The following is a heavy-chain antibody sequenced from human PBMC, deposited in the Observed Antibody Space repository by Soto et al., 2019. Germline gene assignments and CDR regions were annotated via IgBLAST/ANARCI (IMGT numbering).Heavy chain of an antibody. CDR2: ISYDRSNK. CDR1: GFTFSSYG. V-gene: IGHV3-30*18. J-gene: IGHJ4*02. D-gene: IGHD2-2*01. CDR3: AKPAGEDIVVVPAPMVYFDY. Sequence: QVQLVESGGGVVQPGRSLRLSCAASGFTFSSYGMHWVRQAPGKGLEWVAVISYDRSNKYYADSVKGRFTISRDNSKNTLYLHMNSLRAEATAVYYCAKPAGEDIVVVPAPMVYFDYWGQGTLVTVSS.